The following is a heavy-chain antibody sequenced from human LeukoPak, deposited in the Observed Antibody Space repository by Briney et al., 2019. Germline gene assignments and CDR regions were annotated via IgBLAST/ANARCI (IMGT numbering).Heavy chain of an antibody. CDR2: ISGSGGKT. D-gene: IGHD3-10*01. CDR1: GFTFSSYA. CDR3: AKERSTDTGWFGEFE. V-gene: IGHV3-23*01. J-gene: IGHJ4*02. Sequence: GGSLRLSCAASGFTFSSYAMSWVRQAPGKGLEWVSGISGSGGKTYYADSVKGRFTISRDNSKNTLYLQMNSLRDEDTAVYYCAKERSTDTGWFGEFEWGQGTLVTVSS.